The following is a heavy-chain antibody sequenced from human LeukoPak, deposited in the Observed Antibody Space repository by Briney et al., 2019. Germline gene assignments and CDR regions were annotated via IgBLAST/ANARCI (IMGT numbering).Heavy chain of an antibody. CDR1: GLTFSSYA. J-gene: IGHJ4*02. D-gene: IGHD1-1*01. V-gene: IGHV3-23*01. Sequence: GGSLRLSCAASGLTFSSYAMRWVRQAPGKWLEWVSAISGSGGSTYYADSVKGRFTISRDNSKNTLYLQMNSLRAEDTAVYYCAKDRYTVPTYYFDYWGQGTLVTVSS. CDR2: ISGSGGST. CDR3: AKDRYTVPTYYFDY.